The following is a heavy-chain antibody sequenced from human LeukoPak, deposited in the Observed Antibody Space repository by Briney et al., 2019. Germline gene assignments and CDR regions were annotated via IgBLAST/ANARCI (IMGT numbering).Heavy chain of an antibody. D-gene: IGHD6-19*01. Sequence: ASVKVSCKVSGYTLTELSMHWVRQAPGKGLEWMGGFDPEDGEAIYAQKFQGRVTMTEDTSTDTAYMELSSLRSEDTAVYYCATEYSSGPIRGAFDIWGQGTMVTVSS. CDR2: FDPEDGEA. CDR1: GYTLTELS. CDR3: ATEYSSGPIRGAFDI. V-gene: IGHV1-24*01. J-gene: IGHJ3*02.